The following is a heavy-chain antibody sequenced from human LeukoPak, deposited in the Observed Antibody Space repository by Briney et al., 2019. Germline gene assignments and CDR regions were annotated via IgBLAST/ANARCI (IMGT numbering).Heavy chain of an antibody. J-gene: IGHJ4*02. D-gene: IGHD5-18*01. CDR3: AREAGIPPNTQQWPTSVDC. CDR2: IKQDGSER. V-gene: IGHV3-7*05. CDR1: GFTFSNYW. Sequence: PGGSLRLSCVASGFTFSNYWMSWVRQAPGKGLEWVANIKQDGSERYYLDSVKGRFTISRDNAKNSLYLQMNGLRAEDTALYYCAREAGIPPNTQQWPTSVDCWGQGTLVTVSS.